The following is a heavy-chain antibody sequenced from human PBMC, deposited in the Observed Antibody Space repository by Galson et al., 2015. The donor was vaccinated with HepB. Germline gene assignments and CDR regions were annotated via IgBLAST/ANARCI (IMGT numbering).Heavy chain of an antibody. CDR2: INWNGGST. CDR3: ARRAPAPMYSSGWYDWVGAFDI. CDR1: GFTFDDYG. J-gene: IGHJ3*02. Sequence: SLRLSCAASGFTFDDYGMSWVRQAPGKGLEWVSGINWNGGSTGYADSVKGRFTISRDNAKNSLYLQMNSLRAEDTALYHCARRAPAPMYSSGWYDWVGAFDIWGQGTMVTVSS. V-gene: IGHV3-20*01. D-gene: IGHD6-19*01.